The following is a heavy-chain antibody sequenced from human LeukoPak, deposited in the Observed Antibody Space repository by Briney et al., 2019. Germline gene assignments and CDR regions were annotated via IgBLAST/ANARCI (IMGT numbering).Heavy chain of an antibody. CDR2: ITPVIGTT. J-gene: IGHJ5*02. CDR3: TRVTLRGSKYNWSDP. D-gene: IGHD3-10*01. V-gene: IGHV1-69*08. CDR1: GGTFNTHI. Sequence: GASVKVSCTSSGGTFNTHIFNWVRQAPGQGLEWMGRITPVIGTTKYAQRFQARVTITADRSTSTAYLELSGLTYDDTAVYYCTRVTLRGSKYNWSDPWGQGTHVSVSS.